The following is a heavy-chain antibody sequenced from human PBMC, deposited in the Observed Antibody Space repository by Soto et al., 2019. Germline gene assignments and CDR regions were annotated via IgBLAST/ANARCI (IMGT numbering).Heavy chain of an antibody. J-gene: IGHJ4*02. CDR2: ISYDGSNK. V-gene: IGHV3-30-3*01. Sequence: QVQLVESGGGVVQPGRSLRLSCAASGFTFSSYAMHWVRQAPGKGLEWVAVISYDGSNKYYADSVKGRFTISRDNSKNTLYLQMNSLRAEDTAVYYCARDPTVTIFGVVIAYYSDYWGQGTLVTVSS. CDR3: ARDPTVTIFGVVIAYYSDY. D-gene: IGHD3-3*01. CDR1: GFTFSSYA.